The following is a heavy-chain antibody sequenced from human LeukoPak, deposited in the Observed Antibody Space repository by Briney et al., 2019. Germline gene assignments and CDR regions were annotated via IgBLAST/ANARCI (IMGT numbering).Heavy chain of an antibody. CDR1: GYTFTTYS. Sequence: ASVKVSCKASGYTFTTYSISWVRQAPGQGLEWMGRISTYNGNTEYVQKFQGRVTMATDTSTNTAYMELRTLTSDDTAVYYCAREADAVLIRAFDYWGQGTPVTVSS. J-gene: IGHJ4*02. V-gene: IGHV1-18*01. CDR2: ISTYNGNT. CDR3: AREADAVLIRAFDY. D-gene: IGHD3-3*02.